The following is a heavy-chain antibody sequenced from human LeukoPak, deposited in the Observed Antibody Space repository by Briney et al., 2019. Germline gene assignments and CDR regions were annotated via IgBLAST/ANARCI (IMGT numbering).Heavy chain of an antibody. Sequence: GRSLRLSCAASGFTFRNFGMHWVRQGPGKGLEGVAVIYYDGGKKYYADSVKGRFTISRDNSKNTLYLQLNSLRAEDRAVYYCASDRLEIKYFDLWGRGTQVTVSS. J-gene: IGHJ2*01. CDR1: GFTFRNFG. D-gene: IGHD1-1*01. CDR2: IYYDGGKK. V-gene: IGHV3-33*01. CDR3: ASDRLEIKYFDL.